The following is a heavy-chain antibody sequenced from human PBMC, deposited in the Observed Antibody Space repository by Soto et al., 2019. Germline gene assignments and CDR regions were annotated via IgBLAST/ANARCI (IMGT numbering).Heavy chain of an antibody. CDR3: ASYYYDSSGYYYVPGVY. D-gene: IGHD3-22*01. V-gene: IGHV4-39*01. CDR1: GGSISSSSYY. CDR2: ISYSGST. J-gene: IGHJ4*02. Sequence: QLQLQESGPGPVKPSETLSLTCAVSGGSISSSSYYWGWIRQPPGKGLEWIGSISYSGSTYYNPSLKRRVTISVDTSKNQFSLKLSSVTAADTAVYYCASYYYDSSGYYYVPGVYWGQGTLVTVFS.